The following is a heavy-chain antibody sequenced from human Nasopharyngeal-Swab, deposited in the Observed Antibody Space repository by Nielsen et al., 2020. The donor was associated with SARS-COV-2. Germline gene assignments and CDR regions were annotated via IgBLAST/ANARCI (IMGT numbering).Heavy chain of an antibody. CDR3: AKDRDSGDDSEEYYHYYGMDV. CDR1: GFTFSNFA. Sequence: GDSLKISCAASGFTFSNFAMSWVRQAPGKGLEWVSVISGDSDSTYYTDSVRGRFTISRDNSKNTLNLQMNNLRAEDTAIYYCAKDRDSGDDSEEYYHYYGMDVWGQGAPVTVSS. D-gene: IGHD5-12*01. J-gene: IGHJ6*02. V-gene: IGHV3-23*01. CDR2: ISGDSDST.